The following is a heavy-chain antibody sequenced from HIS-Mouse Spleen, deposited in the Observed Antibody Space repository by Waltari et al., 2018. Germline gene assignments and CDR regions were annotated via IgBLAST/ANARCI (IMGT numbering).Heavy chain of an antibody. Sequence: EVQLVESGGGLVQPGGSLRLYCSASGFTFSSYWMSWVRRAPGKGLEGVANIKTDGSEKYYVDSGKGRLTIARDNAKNSLYLQMNSLRAEDTAVYYCARDGGTGDFDYWGQGTLVTVSS. J-gene: IGHJ4*02. CDR1: GFTFSSYW. CDR3: ARDGGTGDFDY. V-gene: IGHV3-7*01. D-gene: IGHD7-27*01. CDR2: IKTDGSEK.